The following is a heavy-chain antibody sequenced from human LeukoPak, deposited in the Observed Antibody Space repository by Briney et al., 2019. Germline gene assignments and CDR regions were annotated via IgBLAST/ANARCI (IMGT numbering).Heavy chain of an antibody. CDR1: GYTFTSYY. J-gene: IGHJ4*02. Sequence: ASVKVSCKASGYTFTSYYMHWVRQAPGQGLEWMGIINPSGGSTSYAQKFQGRVTMTRDTSTSTVYMELSSLRSEDTAVYYCARDPGDIAVAGTAFDYWGQGTLVTVSS. V-gene: IGHV1-46*01. D-gene: IGHD6-19*01. CDR2: INPSGGST. CDR3: ARDPGDIAVAGTAFDY.